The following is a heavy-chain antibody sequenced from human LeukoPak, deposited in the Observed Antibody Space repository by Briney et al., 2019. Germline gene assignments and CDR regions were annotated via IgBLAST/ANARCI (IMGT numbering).Heavy chain of an antibody. CDR3: ATMENDSSGYMVDY. V-gene: IGHV4-34*01. J-gene: IGHJ4*02. CDR1: GGSFSGYY. CDR2: INHSGST. Sequence: PSETLSLTCAVYGGSFSGYYWSWIRQPPGKGLEWIGEINHSGSTNYNPSLKSRVTISVDTSKNQCSLKLSSVTAADTAVYYCATMENDSSGYMVDYWGQGTLVTVSS. D-gene: IGHD3-22*01.